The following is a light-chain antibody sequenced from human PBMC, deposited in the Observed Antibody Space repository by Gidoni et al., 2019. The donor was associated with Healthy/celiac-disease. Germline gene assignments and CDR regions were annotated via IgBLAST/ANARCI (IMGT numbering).Light chain of an antibody. Sequence: LTQPPSVSGAPGQRVTISCTGSSSNIGAGYDVHWYQQLPGTAPKLLIYGNSNRPSGVPDRFSGSKSGTSASLAITGLQAEDEADYYCQSYDSSLSGWVFGGGTKLTVL. CDR2: GNS. V-gene: IGLV1-40*01. CDR1: SSNIGAGYD. CDR3: QSYDSSLSGWV. J-gene: IGLJ3*02.